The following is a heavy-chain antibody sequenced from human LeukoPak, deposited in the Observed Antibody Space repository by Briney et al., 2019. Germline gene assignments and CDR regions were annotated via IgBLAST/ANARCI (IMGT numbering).Heavy chain of an antibody. J-gene: IGHJ6*03. CDR1: GGSIINYY. CDR3: ARLKYYDSTGYSPGYYMDV. D-gene: IGHD3-22*01. Sequence: PSETLSLTCTVSGGSIINYYWSWIRQSAGTGLEWVGRIYITGSTNYNPSLQSRLSMSVDTSKNQFSLRLTSVSAADTAVYYCARLKYYDSTGYSPGYYMDVWGKGITVTVFS. V-gene: IGHV4-4*07. CDR2: IYITGST.